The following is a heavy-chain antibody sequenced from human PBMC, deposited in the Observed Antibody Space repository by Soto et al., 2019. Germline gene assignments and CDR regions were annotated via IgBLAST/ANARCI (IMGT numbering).Heavy chain of an antibody. CDR2: IGGGGVRT. Sequence: EVQLLESGGGLVQPGGSLRLSCAASGFTFSSYVMSWVRQAPGKGLEWVSSIGGGGVRTYYADSVVGRFTISRDSSKSTLYLQMNSLRAEDTAVYYCATPGYSSTWNWFDPWGQGTLVTVSS. CDR3: ATPGYSSTWNWFDP. D-gene: IGHD6-13*01. J-gene: IGHJ5*02. CDR1: GFTFSSYV. V-gene: IGHV3-23*01.